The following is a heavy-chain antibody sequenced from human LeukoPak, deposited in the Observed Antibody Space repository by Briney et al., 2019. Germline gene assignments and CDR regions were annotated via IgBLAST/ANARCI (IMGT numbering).Heavy chain of an antibody. CDR3: AREGDFGYSGYELYGMDV. V-gene: IGHV1-69*04. J-gene: IGHJ6*02. Sequence: SVTVSCKASGGTFSSYAISWVRQAPGQGLEWMGRIIPILGIANYAQKFQGRVTITADKSTSTAYMELSSLRSEDTAVYYCAREGDFGYSGYELYGMDVWGQGTTVTVSS. D-gene: IGHD5-12*01. CDR1: GGTFSSYA. CDR2: IIPILGIA.